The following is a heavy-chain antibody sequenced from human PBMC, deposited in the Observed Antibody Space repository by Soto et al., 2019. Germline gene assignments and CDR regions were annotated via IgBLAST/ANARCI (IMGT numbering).Heavy chain of an antibody. V-gene: IGHV3-23*01. J-gene: IGHJ4*02. D-gene: IGHD3-22*01. CDR1: GFTFSSYA. CDR3: AKDLNYYDSSGYWALDYFDY. CDR2: ISGSGGST. Sequence: PGGSLRLSCAASGFTFSSYAMSWVRQAPGKGLEWVSAISGSGGSTYYADSVKGRFTISRDNSKNTLYLQMNSLRAEDTAVYYCAKDLNYYDSSGYWALDYFDYWGQGTLVTSPQ.